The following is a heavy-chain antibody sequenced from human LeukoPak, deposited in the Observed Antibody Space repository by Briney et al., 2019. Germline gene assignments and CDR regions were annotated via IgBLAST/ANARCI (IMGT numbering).Heavy chain of an antibody. Sequence: GGSLRLSCAASGFTFSSYGMHWVRQAPGKGLEWVAVIWYDGSNKYYADSVKGRFTISRDNSKNTLYLRMNSLRAEDTAVYYCARDRTYYYDSSGYPHFDYWGQGTLVTVSS. D-gene: IGHD3-22*01. J-gene: IGHJ4*02. V-gene: IGHV3-33*01. CDR2: IWYDGSNK. CDR3: ARDRTYYYDSSGYPHFDY. CDR1: GFTFSSYG.